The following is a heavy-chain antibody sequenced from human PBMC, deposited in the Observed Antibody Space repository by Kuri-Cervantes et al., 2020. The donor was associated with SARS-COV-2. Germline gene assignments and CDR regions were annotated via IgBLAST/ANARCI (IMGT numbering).Heavy chain of an antibody. CDR3: AKDQGDSYGTSYFDY. J-gene: IGHJ4*02. V-gene: IGHV3-30-3*01. Sequence: GGSLRLSCAASGFTLSSYAMHWVRQAPGKGLEWVAVISYDGSNKYYADSVKGRFTISRDNSKNTLYLQMNSLRAEDTAVYYCAKDQGDSYGTSYFDYWGQGTLVTVSS. CDR1: GFTLSSYA. CDR2: ISYDGSNK. D-gene: IGHD5-18*01.